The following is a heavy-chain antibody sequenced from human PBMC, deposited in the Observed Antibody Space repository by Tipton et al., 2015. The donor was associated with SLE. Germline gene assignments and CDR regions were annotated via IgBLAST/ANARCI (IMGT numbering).Heavy chain of an antibody. Sequence: TLSLTCAVSGGSISSGGYSWSWIRQPPGKGLEWIATIYYSGNTNYNPSLKSRVTISIDTSKNDFSLKLTSVTAADTAVYYCSRIYCSGGSCYFGGWFDPWGQGTLVTVSS. CDR2: IYYSGNT. D-gene: IGHD2-15*01. CDR1: GGSISSGGYS. J-gene: IGHJ5*02. V-gene: IGHV4-30-2*03. CDR3: SRIYCSGGSCYFGGWFDP.